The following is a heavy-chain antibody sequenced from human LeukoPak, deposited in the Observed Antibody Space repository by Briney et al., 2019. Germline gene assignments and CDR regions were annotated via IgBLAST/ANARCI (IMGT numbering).Heavy chain of an antibody. J-gene: IGHJ5*02. D-gene: IGHD3-10*01. CDR1: GYTFTGYY. CDR3: ARGSGSYNWFDP. Sequence: VSVKVSCKASGYTFTGYYMHWVRQAPGQGLEWMGRINPNSGGTNYAQKFQGRVTMTRDTSISTAYMELSRLRSDGTAVYYCARGSGSYNWFDPWGQGTLVTVSS. V-gene: IGHV1-2*06. CDR2: INPNSGGT.